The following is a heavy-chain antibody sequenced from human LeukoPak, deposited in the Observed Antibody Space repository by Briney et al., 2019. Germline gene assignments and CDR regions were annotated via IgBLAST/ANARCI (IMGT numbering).Heavy chain of an antibody. V-gene: IGHV4-39*01. CDR3: ARTLGWASSRYPFDG. CDR1: GVSISSSNYY. J-gene: IGHJ4*02. Sequence: SETLSLTCTASGVSISSSNYYWGWLRQPPGKGLEWIGSMYYSGNTDYNPSLKSRVTISVDTSKNQFSLKVNSVTAADTAVYYCARTLGWASSRYPFDGWGQGTLVTVSS. D-gene: IGHD3-16*02. CDR2: MYYSGNT.